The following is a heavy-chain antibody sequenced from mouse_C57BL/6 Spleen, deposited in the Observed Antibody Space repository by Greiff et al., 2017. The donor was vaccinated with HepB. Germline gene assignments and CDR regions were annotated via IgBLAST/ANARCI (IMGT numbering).Heavy chain of an antibody. V-gene: IGHV1-52*01. CDR2: IDPSDSET. Sequence: VQLQQPGAELVRPGSSVKLSCKASGYTFTSYWMHWVKQRPIQGLEWIGNIDPSDSETHSNQKFKDKATLTVDKASSTAYMQLSSLTSEDSAVYYCARLGRGGYFDVWGTGTTVTVSS. D-gene: IGHD4-1*01. J-gene: IGHJ1*03. CDR1: GYTFTSYW. CDR3: ARLGRGGYFDV.